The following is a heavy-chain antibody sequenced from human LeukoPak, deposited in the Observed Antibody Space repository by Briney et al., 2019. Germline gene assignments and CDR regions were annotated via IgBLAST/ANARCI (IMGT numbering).Heavy chain of an antibody. Sequence: ASVKVSCKVSGYTLTELSMHWVRQAPGKGLEWMGGFDPEDGETIYAQKFQGRVTMTEDTSTDTAYMELSSLRSEDTAVYYCATVSPYSSSSWWFDPWGQGTLVTVSS. V-gene: IGHV1-24*01. J-gene: IGHJ5*02. CDR2: FDPEDGET. CDR1: GYTLTELS. D-gene: IGHD6-6*01. CDR3: ATVSPYSSSSWWFDP.